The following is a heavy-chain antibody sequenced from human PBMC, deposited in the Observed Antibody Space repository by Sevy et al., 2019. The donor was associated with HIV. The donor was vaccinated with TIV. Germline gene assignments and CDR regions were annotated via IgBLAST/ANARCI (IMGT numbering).Heavy chain of an antibody. D-gene: IGHD1-26*01. V-gene: IGHV3-11*06. CDR1: GFTFSDYY. J-gene: IGHJ4*02. Sequence: GGSLRPSCAASGFTFSDYYMSWIRQAPGKGLEWVSYISSSSYTNYADSVKGRFTISRDNAKNSLYLQMNSLRAEDTAVYYCARSLRGYSGSYYFDYWGQGTLVTVSS. CDR2: ISSSSYT. CDR3: ARSLRGYSGSYYFDY.